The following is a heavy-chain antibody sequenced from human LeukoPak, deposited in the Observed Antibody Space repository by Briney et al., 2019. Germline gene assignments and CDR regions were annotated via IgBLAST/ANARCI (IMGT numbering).Heavy chain of an antibody. V-gene: IGHV3-48*01. Sequence: GGSLRLSCAASGFTFSSYSMNWVRQAPGKGLEWVSYISSSSSTIYYADSVKGRFTISRDNSKNTLYLQMNSLRAEDTAVYYCARGSMVRGVIGYWGQGTLVTVSS. CDR1: GFTFSSYS. J-gene: IGHJ4*02. CDR2: ISSSSSTI. CDR3: ARGSMVRGVIGY. D-gene: IGHD3-10*01.